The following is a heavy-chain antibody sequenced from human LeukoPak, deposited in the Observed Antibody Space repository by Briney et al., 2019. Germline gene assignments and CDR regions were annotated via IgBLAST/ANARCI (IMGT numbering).Heavy chain of an antibody. CDR1: GYTFTGYY. CDR2: INPNSGGT. J-gene: IGHJ6*03. Sequence: GASVKVSCKASGYTFTGYYMHWVRQAPGQGLEWMGWINPNSGGTNYAQKFQGRVTMTRDTSISTAYMELSRPRSDDTAVYYCASYSSSWYGVYYYYMDVWGKGTTVTVSS. CDR3: ASYSSSWYGVYYYYMDV. D-gene: IGHD6-13*01. V-gene: IGHV1-2*02.